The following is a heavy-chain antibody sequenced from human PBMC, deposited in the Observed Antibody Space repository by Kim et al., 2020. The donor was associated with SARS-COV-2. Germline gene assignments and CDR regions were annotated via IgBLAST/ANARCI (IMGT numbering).Heavy chain of an antibody. J-gene: IGHJ4*02. Sequence: SETLSLSCTVSGGSISSYYWSWIRQPPGKGLEWIGYIYYSGSTNYNPSLKSRVTISVDTSKNQFSLKLSSVTAADTAVYYCARHEWFGEFIFDYWGQGTLVTVSS. D-gene: IGHD3-10*01. CDR1: GGSISSYY. CDR2: IYYSGST. CDR3: ARHEWFGEFIFDY. V-gene: IGHV4-59*01.